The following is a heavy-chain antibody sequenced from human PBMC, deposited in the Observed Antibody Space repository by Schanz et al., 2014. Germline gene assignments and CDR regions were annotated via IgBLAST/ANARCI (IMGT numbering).Heavy chain of an antibody. CDR2: MNPKTGNT. CDR3: AKAEYDILTDSYSRLDP. V-gene: IGHV1-8*01. Sequence: QVQLVQSGAEVKKPGASVKVSCTASGLNFNNYDINWVRQATGQGLEWMGWMNPKTGNTDHAQKFQGRVSMTWDTSTSTAYMELRSLRSDDTAVYYCAKAEYDILTDSYSRLDPWGQGTLVTVSS. D-gene: IGHD3-9*01. CDR1: GLNFNNYD. J-gene: IGHJ5*02.